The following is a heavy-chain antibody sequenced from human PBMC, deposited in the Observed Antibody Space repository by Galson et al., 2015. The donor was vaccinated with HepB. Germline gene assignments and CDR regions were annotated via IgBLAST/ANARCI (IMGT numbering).Heavy chain of an antibody. CDR3: AHNIRFLDPPAFDI. CDR2: IYWDDDK. Sequence: PALVKPTQTLTLTCTFSGFSLSTSGVGVGWIRQPPGKALEWLALIYWDDDKRYSPSLKSRLTITKDTSKNQVVLTMTNMDPVDTATYYCAHNIRFLDPPAFDIWGQGTMVTVSS. CDR1: GFSLSTSGVG. J-gene: IGHJ3*02. V-gene: IGHV2-5*02. D-gene: IGHD3-3*01.